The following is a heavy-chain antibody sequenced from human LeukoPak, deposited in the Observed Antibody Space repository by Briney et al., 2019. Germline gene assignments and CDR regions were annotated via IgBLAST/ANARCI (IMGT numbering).Heavy chain of an antibody. Sequence: LSLTCTVSGGSISSGDYYWSWVRQAPGKGLEWVSAISGSGGSTYYADSVKGRFTISRDNSKNTLYLQMNSLRAEDTAVYYCAKEIAAAGTSEYFQHWGQGTLVTVSS. CDR2: ISGSGGST. J-gene: IGHJ1*01. D-gene: IGHD6-13*01. CDR1: GGSISSGDYY. CDR3: AKEIAAAGTSEYFQH. V-gene: IGHV3-23*01.